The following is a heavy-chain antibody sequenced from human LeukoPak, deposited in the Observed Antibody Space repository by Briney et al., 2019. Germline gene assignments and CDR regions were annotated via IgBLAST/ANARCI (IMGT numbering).Heavy chain of an antibody. D-gene: IGHD6-19*01. CDR1: GFTFSSYS. V-gene: IGHV3-21*01. Sequence: GGSLRLSCAASGFTFSSYSMNWVRQAPGKGLEWVSSISSGSSYIYYADSVKGRFTISRDNAKNSLYLQMDSLRAEDTAVYYCARDARIAVAGTSPESSGYWDQGTLVTVSS. CDR3: ARDARIAVAGTSPESSGY. CDR2: ISSGSSYI. J-gene: IGHJ4*02.